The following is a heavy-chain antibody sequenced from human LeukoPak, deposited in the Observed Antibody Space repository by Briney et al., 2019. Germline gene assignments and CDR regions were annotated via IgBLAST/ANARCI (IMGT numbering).Heavy chain of an antibody. CDR3: ARGSDIVAYYYYYYMDV. CDR1: GYTFTGYY. Sequence: ASVKVSCKASGYTFTGYYMHWVRQAPGQGLEWMGWINPNSGGTNYAQKFQGRVTMTRDTSISTAYMELSRLRSDDTAVYYCARGSDIVAYYYYYYMDVWGKGTTVTVSS. V-gene: IGHV1-2*02. CDR2: INPNSGGT. J-gene: IGHJ6*03. D-gene: IGHD5-12*01.